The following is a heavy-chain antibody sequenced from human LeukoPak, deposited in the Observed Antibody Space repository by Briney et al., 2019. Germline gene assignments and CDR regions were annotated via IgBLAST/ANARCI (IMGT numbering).Heavy chain of an antibody. D-gene: IGHD6-19*01. V-gene: IGHV1-46*01. CDR3: ARAMAAVGFRAFDI. CDR1: GYTFTNYY. Sequence: ASVKVSCKASGYTFTNYYMHWVRQAPGQGLEWMGVIDPSAGSTTYAQKFQGRVTMTRDTSISTAYMELSRLRSDDTAVYYCARAMAAVGFRAFDIWGQGTMVTVSS. CDR2: IDPSAGST. J-gene: IGHJ3*02.